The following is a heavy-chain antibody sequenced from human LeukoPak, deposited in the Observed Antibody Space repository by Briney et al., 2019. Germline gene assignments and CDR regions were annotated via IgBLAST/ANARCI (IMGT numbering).Heavy chain of an antibody. CDR2: INPNSGGT. CDR1: GYTFTGYY. V-gene: IGHV1-2*02. Sequence: ASVKVSCKASGYTFTGYYMHWVRQAPGQGLEWMGWINPNSGGTNYAQKFQGRVTMTRDTSISTAYMELSSLRSEDTAVYYCARAHSSSWYCDYWGQGTLVTVSS. CDR3: ARAHSSSWYCDY. D-gene: IGHD6-13*01. J-gene: IGHJ4*02.